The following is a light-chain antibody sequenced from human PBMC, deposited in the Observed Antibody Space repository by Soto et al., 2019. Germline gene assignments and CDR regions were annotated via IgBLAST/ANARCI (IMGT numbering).Light chain of an antibody. V-gene: IGKV3-15*01. CDR1: QGLGTN. CDR3: QQYNHWPLS. J-gene: IGKJ4*01. Sequence: EIVLTQSPGTLSLSPGEGATLSCRASQGLGTNLAWYQQRPGQDPRLLIYAASTRATGVPARFSGSGSETEFTLTITTLQSEEFAVYDCQQYNHWPLSFGVLTKVDIK. CDR2: AAS.